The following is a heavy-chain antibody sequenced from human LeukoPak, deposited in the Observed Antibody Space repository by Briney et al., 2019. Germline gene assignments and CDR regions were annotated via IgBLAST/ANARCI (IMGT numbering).Heavy chain of an antibody. Sequence: PGGSLRLSCAASGFTFSSYSMNWVRQAPGKGLEWVSYISSSSSTIYYADSVKGRFTISRDNAKNSLYLQMNSLRAEDTAVYYCARATSYYDSSGWSYYFDYWGQGTLVTVSS. V-gene: IGHV3-48*04. J-gene: IGHJ4*02. CDR1: GFTFSSYS. D-gene: IGHD3-22*01. CDR2: ISSSSSTI. CDR3: ARATSYYDSSGWSYYFDY.